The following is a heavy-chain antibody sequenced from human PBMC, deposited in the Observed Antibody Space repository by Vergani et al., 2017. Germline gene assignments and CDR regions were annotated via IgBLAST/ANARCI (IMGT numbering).Heavy chain of an antibody. Sequence: VQLVESGGGVVQPGRSLRLSCAASGFTVSSNYMSWVRQAPGKGLEWVSVIYSGGSTYYADSVKGRFTNSRDNSKNTVSLQMNSLRAEDTAVYYCARGGDYYGSGRYRVDDHYLDYWGQGTLVTVSS. CDR3: ARGGDYYGSGRYRVDDHYLDY. J-gene: IGHJ4*02. CDR1: GFTVSSNY. V-gene: IGHV3-53*01. D-gene: IGHD3-10*01. CDR2: IYSGGST.